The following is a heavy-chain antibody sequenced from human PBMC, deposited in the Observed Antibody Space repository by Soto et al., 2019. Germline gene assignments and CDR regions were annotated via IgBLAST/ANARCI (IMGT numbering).Heavy chain of an antibody. CDR3: TKDLPFTFGGVIAY. D-gene: IGHD3-16*02. CDR2: IKSKTDGGTT. J-gene: IGHJ4*02. Sequence: EVQLVESGGGLVKPGGSLRLSCAASGFTFSNAWMSWVRQAPGKGLEWVGRIKSKTDGGTTDYAAPVKGRFTISRDDSENTLYLQRNSLKTEDTAVYYCTKDLPFTFGGVIAYGGQGTLVTVSS. V-gene: IGHV3-15*01. CDR1: GFTFSNAW.